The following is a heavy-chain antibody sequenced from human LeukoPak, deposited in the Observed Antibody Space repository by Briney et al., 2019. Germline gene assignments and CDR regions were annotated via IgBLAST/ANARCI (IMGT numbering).Heavy chain of an antibody. Sequence: ASVKVSCKASGYTFTGYYMHWVRQAPGQGLEWMGWINPNSGGTNYAQKFQGRATMTRDTSISTAYMELSRLRSDDTAVYYCASLYDSSDHFDYWGQGTLVTVSS. V-gene: IGHV1-2*02. J-gene: IGHJ4*02. CDR1: GYTFTGYY. CDR2: INPNSGGT. D-gene: IGHD3-22*01. CDR3: ASLYDSSDHFDY.